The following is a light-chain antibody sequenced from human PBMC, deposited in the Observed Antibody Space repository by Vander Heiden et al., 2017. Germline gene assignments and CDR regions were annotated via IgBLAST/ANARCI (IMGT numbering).Light chain of an antibody. J-gene: IGLJ2*01. Sequence: QSVLTQPPSVSGAPGQRVTISCTGSSSNIGAGYAVHWYQQLPGTAPKLLSYGNSNRPSGVPDRFSGSKSGTSASLAITGLQAEDEADYYCQSYDSSLSGSVVFGGGTKLTVL. V-gene: IGLV1-40*01. CDR1: SSNIGAGYA. CDR3: QSYDSSLSGSVV. CDR2: GNS.